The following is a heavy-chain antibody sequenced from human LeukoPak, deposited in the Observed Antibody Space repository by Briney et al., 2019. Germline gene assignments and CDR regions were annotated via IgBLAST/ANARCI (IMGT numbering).Heavy chain of an antibody. D-gene: IGHD6-19*01. CDR2: ISYDGSNK. CDR3: TRDISSSWFDQ. J-gene: IGHJ5*02. V-gene: IGHV3-30-3*01. Sequence: PGGSLRLSCAASGFTFSSYAMHWVRQAPGKGLEWVAVISYDGSNKYYADSVKGRFTISRDNSENTLNLQMNSLRAEETAVYYCTRDISSSWFDQWGQGTPVTVSS. CDR1: GFTFSSYA.